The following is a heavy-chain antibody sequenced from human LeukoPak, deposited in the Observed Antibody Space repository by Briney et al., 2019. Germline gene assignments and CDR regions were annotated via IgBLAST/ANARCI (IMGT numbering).Heavy chain of an antibody. CDR2: IYSGGST. V-gene: IGHV3-66*01. J-gene: IGHJ4*02. CDR1: GFTFSSYS. D-gene: IGHD5-12*01. CDR3: ARDVRGYSGYDFYY. Sequence: GGSLRLSCAASGFTFSSYSMNWVRQAPGKGLEWVSVIYSGGSTYYADSVKGRFTISRDNSKKTLYLQMNSLRAEDTAVYYCARDVRGYSGYDFYYWGQGTLVTVSS.